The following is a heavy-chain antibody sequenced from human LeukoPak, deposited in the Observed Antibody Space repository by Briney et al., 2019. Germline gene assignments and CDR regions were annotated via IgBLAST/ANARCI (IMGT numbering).Heavy chain of an antibody. Sequence: PSETLSLTCTVSGGSISSYYWSWIRQPPGEGLEWIGYIYYSGSTNYNPSLKSRVTISVDTSKNQFSLKLSSVTAADTAVYYCAREKVYYDFWSGYSWHDAFDIWGQGTMVTVSS. D-gene: IGHD3-3*01. CDR1: GGSISSYY. V-gene: IGHV4-59*01. CDR3: AREKVYYDFWSGYSWHDAFDI. J-gene: IGHJ3*02. CDR2: IYYSGST.